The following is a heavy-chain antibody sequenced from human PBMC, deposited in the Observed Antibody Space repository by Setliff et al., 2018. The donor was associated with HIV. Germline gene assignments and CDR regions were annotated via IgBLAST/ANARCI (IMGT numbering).Heavy chain of an antibody. CDR2: IYYSGST. J-gene: IGHJ4*02. Sequence: SETLSLTCTVSGGSISSGSYYWSWIRQPPGKGLEWIGSIYYSGSTYYNPSLKSRVTISVDTSKNQFSLKLSSVTAADTAMYYCARQIETYYYASSGYPAYFDYWGQGTLVTVPS. D-gene: IGHD3-22*01. CDR3: ARQIETYYYASSGYPAYFDY. V-gene: IGHV4-39*01. CDR1: GGSISSGSYY.